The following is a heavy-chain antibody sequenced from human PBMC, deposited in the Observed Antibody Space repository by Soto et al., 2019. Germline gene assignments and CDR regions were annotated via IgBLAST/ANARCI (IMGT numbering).Heavy chain of an antibody. V-gene: IGHV1-18*01. J-gene: IGHJ6*03. CDR1: GYTFTSYG. CDR3: ARDPFPYYDFWSGYSRYYYHMDH. D-gene: IGHD3-3*01. CDR2: ISAYNGNT. Sequence: GASVKVSCKASGYTFTSYGISWVRQAPGQGLEWMGWISAYNGNTNYAQKLQGRVTMTTDTSTSTAYMELRSLRSDDTAVYYCARDPFPYYDFWSGYSRYYYHMDHWGKGTPATDPS.